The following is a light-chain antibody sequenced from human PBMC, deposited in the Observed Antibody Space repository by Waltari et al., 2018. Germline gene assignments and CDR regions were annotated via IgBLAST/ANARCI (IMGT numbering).Light chain of an antibody. J-gene: IGLJ1*01. CDR3: CSYAGSSTYV. CDR1: SSDVGSYNL. CDR2: EGS. V-gene: IGLV2-23*01. Sequence: QSALTQPASVSGSPAQSTTTSCTGTSSDVGSYNLVSWYQQHPGKAPKLMIYEGSKRPSGVSNRFSGSKSGNTASLTISGLQAEDEADYYCCSYAGSSTYVFGTGTKVTVL.